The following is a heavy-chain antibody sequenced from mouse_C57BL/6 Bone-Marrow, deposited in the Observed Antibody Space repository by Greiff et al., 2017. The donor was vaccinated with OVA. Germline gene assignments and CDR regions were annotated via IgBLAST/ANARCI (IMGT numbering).Heavy chain of an antibody. CDR3: AREGIYYYGAGYFDV. J-gene: IGHJ1*03. V-gene: IGHV1-72*01. CDR2: IDPNSGGT. Sequence: QVHVKQPGAELVKPGASVKLSCKASGYTFTSYWMHWVKQRPGRGLEWIGRIDPNSGGTKYNEKFKSKATLTVDKPSSTAYMQLSSLTSEDSAVYYCAREGIYYYGAGYFDVWGTGTTVTVSS. D-gene: IGHD1-1*01. CDR1: GYTFTSYW.